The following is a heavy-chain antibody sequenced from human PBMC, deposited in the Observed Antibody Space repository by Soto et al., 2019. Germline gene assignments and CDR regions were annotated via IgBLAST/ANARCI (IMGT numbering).Heavy chain of an antibody. D-gene: IGHD1-20*01. CDR3: ARGGALNTRWYWRDGHDS. Sequence: QVQLEQSGSEVKKSGSSVKVSCKASGYSFSSHAITWVRQAPGQGLEWMGGIIPVFGTPSYAQKFQGRVPISADKFKKSSYQELRHLKYEDTTVHYCARGGALNTRWYWRDGHDSWGQASQVTGYS. V-gene: IGHV1-69*06. CDR1: GYSFSSHA. CDR2: IIPVFGTP. J-gene: IGHJ4*02.